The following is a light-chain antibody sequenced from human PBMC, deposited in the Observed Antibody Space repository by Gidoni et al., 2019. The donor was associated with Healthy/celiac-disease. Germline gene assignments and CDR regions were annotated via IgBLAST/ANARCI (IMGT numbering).Light chain of an antibody. V-gene: IGLV3-1*01. CDR1: KLGDKY. Sequence: SSELTQPPSVSVSPGQTASITCSGDKLGDKYPCWYQQKPGQTPVLVIYQDSKRPSGSPERFSGSNSGDTATLTISGTQAMDEADYYCQAWDSRTENVVFGGGTKLTVL. J-gene: IGLJ2*01. CDR3: QAWDSRTENVV. CDR2: QDS.